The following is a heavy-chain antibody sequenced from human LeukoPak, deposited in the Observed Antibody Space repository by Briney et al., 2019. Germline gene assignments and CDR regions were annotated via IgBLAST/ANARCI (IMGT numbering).Heavy chain of an antibody. CDR1: GYTFTGYS. V-gene: IGHV1-2*06. Sequence: GASVKVSCKASGYTFTGYSMHWVRQAPAQGPEWMGRINPNSGGTNYAQKFQGRVTMTRDTSISTAYMELSRLRSDDTAVYYCARGRSWGTLSGVDPWGQGTLVTVSS. CDR2: INPNSGGT. CDR3: ARGRSWGTLSGVDP. D-gene: IGHD6-13*01. J-gene: IGHJ5*02.